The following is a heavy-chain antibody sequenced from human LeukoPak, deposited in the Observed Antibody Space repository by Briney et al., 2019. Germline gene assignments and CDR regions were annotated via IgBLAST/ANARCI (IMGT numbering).Heavy chain of an antibody. J-gene: IGHJ4*02. CDR2: IKHDGSEK. V-gene: IGHV3-7*01. Sequence: GGSLRLSCVVSGFNFSNYWMNRVRQAPGKGLEWVANIKHDGSEKYYVDSVKGRFSISRDNAKKSLYLQMNSLRAEDTAVYYCARALSHCLDYWGQGTLVTVSS. CDR1: GFNFSNYW. D-gene: IGHD3-16*01. CDR3: ARALSHCLDY.